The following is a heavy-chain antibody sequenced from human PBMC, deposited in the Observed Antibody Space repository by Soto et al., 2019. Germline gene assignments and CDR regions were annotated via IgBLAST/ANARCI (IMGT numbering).Heavy chain of an antibody. D-gene: IGHD5-18*01. CDR3: ARAGYRFLGWFDP. CDR2: ISGSGGST. V-gene: IGHV3-23*01. J-gene: IGHJ5*02. CDR1: GFTFSSYA. Sequence: GGSLRLSCGASGFTFSSYAMSWVRQAPGKGLEWVSAISGSGGSTYYADSVKGRFTISRDNSKNTLYLQMNSLRAEDTAVYYCARAGYRFLGWFDPWGQGTLVTVSS.